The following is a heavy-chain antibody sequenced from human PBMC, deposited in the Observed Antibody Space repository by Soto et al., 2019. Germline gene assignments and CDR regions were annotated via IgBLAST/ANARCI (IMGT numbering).Heavy chain of an antibody. V-gene: IGHV4-59*01. CDR1: GASIRSTY. Sequence: QVHLQESGPGLVKPSETLSLTCTVSGASIRSTYWSWIRQSPGKGLDWIGYIYYSGTTNYNPSLKHRVPTSVDTSKNQLSLNLTSVTAADTAVYYCAKTSLSLTLGTVLHYFDSGGQGTLVTVSS. J-gene: IGHJ4*02. D-gene: IGHD3-16*01. CDR3: AKTSLSLTLGTVLHYFDS. CDR2: IYYSGTT.